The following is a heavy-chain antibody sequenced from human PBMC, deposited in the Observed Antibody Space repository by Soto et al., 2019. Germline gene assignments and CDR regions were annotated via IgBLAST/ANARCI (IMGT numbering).Heavy chain of an antibody. D-gene: IGHD3-3*01. V-gene: IGHV3-23*01. CDR3: AKVREYYDFWSGYYGALYYFDY. CDR2: ISGSGGST. J-gene: IGHJ4*02. CDR1: GFTFSSYA. Sequence: GGSLRLSCAASGFTFSSYAMSWVRQAPGKGLEWVSAISGSGGSTYYADSVKGRFTISRDNSKNTLYMQMNSLRAEDMYVNYCAKVREYYDFWSGYYGALYYFDYWGQGTLVTVSS.